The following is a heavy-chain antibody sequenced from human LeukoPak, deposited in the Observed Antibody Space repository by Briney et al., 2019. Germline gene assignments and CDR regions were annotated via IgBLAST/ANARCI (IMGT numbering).Heavy chain of an antibody. CDR3: AKDSSSWYYDY. Sequence: GGSLRLFCAASGFTFSSYAMSWVRQAPGKGLEWVSAISGSGVSTYYADSVKGRFTISRDNSKNTLYLQMNSLRAEDTAVYYCAKDSSSWYYDYWGQGTLVTVSS. D-gene: IGHD6-13*01. J-gene: IGHJ4*02. V-gene: IGHV3-23*01. CDR2: ISGSGVST. CDR1: GFTFSSYA.